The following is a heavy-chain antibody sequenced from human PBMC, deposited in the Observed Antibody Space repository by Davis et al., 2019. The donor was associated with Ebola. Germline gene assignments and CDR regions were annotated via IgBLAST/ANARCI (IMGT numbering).Heavy chain of an antibody. Sequence: GSLRLSCTVSGASISSSNYYWGWIRQPPGKGLEWIGSIYYSGSTYYNPSLKSRVTISVDTSKNQFSLKLTSMTAADTAVYSCAGIAATGSYWGQGALVTVSS. J-gene: IGHJ4*02. D-gene: IGHD6-13*01. CDR3: AGIAATGSY. CDR1: GASISSSNYY. CDR2: IYYSGST. V-gene: IGHV4-39*07.